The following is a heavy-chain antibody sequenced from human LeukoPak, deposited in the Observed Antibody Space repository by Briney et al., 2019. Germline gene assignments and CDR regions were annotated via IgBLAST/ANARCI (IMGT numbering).Heavy chain of an antibody. CDR3: ARKPIDCSSSKCYRGRYDY. J-gene: IGHJ4*02. V-gene: IGHV3-23*01. Sequence: GGSLRLSCAASGFAFSSYAMSWVRQAPGKGLEWVSAITGSGGGTYDADSLEGRFTISRDNSKNTLYLQMSSLRAEDTAVYYCARKPIDCSSSKCYRGRYDYWGQGALVTVSS. CDR2: ITGSGGGT. CDR1: GFAFSSYA. D-gene: IGHD2-2*01.